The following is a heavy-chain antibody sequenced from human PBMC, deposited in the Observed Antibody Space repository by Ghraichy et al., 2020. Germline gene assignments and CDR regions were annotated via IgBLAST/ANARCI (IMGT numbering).Heavy chain of an antibody. J-gene: IGHJ2*01. CDR2: IYYSGST. V-gene: IGHV4-59*01. CDR1: GGSISSYY. CDR3: ARGGGYSYGHYLYFDL. Sequence: SQTLSLTCTVSGGSISSYYWSWIRQPPGKGLEWIGYIYYSGSTNYNPSLKSRVTISVDTSKNQFSLKLSSVTAADTAVYYCARGGGYSYGHYLYFDLWGRGTLVTVSS. D-gene: IGHD5-18*01.